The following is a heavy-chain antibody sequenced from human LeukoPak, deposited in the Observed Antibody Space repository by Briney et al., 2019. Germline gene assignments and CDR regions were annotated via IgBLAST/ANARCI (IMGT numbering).Heavy chain of an antibody. CDR1: GGSISSGSYY. CDR2: IYTSGST. CDR3: AGILGYCSSTSCYVGDYYYRMDV. V-gene: IGHV4-61*02. J-gene: IGHJ6*02. Sequence: PSETLSLTCTVSGGSISSGSYYWSWIRQPAGKGLEWIGRIYTSGSTNYNPSLKSRVTISVDTSKNQFSLKLSSVTAADTAVYYCAGILGYCSSTSCYVGDYYYRMDVWGQGTTVTVSS. D-gene: IGHD2-2*01.